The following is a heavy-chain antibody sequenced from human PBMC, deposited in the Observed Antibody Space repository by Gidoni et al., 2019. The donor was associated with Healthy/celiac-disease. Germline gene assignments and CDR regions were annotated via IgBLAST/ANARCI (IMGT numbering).Heavy chain of an antibody. Sequence: QVQLVESGGGLVKPGGSLRLSCAASGFTFSDYYMSWIRQAPGKGLGWVSYISSSGSTIYYADSVKGRFTIARDNAKNSLYLQMNSLRAEDTAVYYCARAARYYDILTGYYPNPIFDYWGQGTLVTVSS. D-gene: IGHD3-9*01. J-gene: IGHJ4*02. CDR1: GFTFSDYY. V-gene: IGHV3-11*01. CDR2: ISSSGSTI. CDR3: ARAARYYDILTGYYPNPIFDY.